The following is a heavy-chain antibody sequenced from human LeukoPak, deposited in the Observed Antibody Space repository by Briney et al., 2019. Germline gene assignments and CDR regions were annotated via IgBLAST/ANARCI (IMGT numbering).Heavy chain of an antibody. CDR3: ARATSSAWYYFDY. CDR1: GFTFSDYA. J-gene: IGHJ4*02. D-gene: IGHD6-19*01. CDR2: ISWDGDSI. Sequence: GGSLRLSCAASGFTFSDYAMHWVRQDPGKSLEWVSLISWDGDSIYYADSVKGRFTISRDNSKNSLYLQMNSLRVEDTALYYCARATSSAWYYFDYWGQGTLVTVSS. V-gene: IGHV3-43D*03.